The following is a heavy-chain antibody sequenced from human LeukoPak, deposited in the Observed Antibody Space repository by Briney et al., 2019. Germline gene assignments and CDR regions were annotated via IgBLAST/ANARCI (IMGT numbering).Heavy chain of an antibody. CDR1: GYTLTELS. J-gene: IGHJ3*02. D-gene: IGHD5-24*01. CDR2: FDPEDGET. V-gene: IGHV1-24*01. CDR3: ATGRGLLDGYNNVGYAFDI. Sequence: ASVKVSCKVSGYTLTELSMHWVRQAPGKGLEWMGGFDPEDGETIYAQKFQGRVTMTEDTSTDTAYMELSSLRSEDTAVYYCATGRGLLDGYNNVGYAFDIWGQGTMVTVSS.